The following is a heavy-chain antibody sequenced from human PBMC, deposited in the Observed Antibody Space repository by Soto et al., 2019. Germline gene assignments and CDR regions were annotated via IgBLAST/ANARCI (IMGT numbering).Heavy chain of an antibody. V-gene: IGHV4-4*02. CDR3: ARAVEEAGDYYGMDV. CDR1: GGSISSSIW. J-gene: IGHJ6*02. Sequence: QVQLQESGPGLVNPSGTLSLTCAVSGGSISSSIWWSWVRQPPGKGLEWIGEIYHSGSTNYNPSLKSRVTVSVDKSKNQFSLKLSSVTAADTAVDYCARAVEEAGDYYGMDVWGQGTTVTVSS. CDR2: IYHSGST. D-gene: IGHD2-15*01.